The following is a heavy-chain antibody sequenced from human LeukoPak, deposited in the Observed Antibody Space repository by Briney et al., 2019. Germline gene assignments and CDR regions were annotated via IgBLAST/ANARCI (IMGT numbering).Heavy chain of an antibody. Sequence: PSETLSLTCTVSGDFVSSKYWSWIRQPPGKGLEYIGYSSYDGRTDYNPSLQSRVSISLDTSKNQFSLKLTSVTAADSAVYYCARVGYDFWSGYFDAFDIWGQGTMVTVSS. CDR1: GDFVSSKY. CDR3: ARVGYDFWSGYFDAFDI. CDR2: SSYDGRT. V-gene: IGHV4-59*02. D-gene: IGHD3-3*01. J-gene: IGHJ3*02.